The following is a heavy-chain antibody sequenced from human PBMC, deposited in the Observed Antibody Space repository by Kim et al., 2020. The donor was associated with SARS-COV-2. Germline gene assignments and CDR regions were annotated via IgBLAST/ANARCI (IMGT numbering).Heavy chain of an antibody. CDR1: GYTLTELS. J-gene: IGHJ6*02. V-gene: IGHV1-24*01. D-gene: IGHD6-13*01. Sequence: ASVKVSCKVSGYTLTELSMHWVRQAPGKGLEWMGGFDPEDGETIYAPKFQGRVTMTEDTSTDTAYMELSSLRSEDTAVYYCATGIAASGYYYYYGMDVWGQGTTVTVSS. CDR3: ATGIAASGYYYYYGMDV. CDR2: FDPEDGET.